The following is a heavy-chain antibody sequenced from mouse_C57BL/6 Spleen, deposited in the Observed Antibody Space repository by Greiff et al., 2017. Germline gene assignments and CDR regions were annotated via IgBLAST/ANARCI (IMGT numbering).Heavy chain of an antibody. CDR1: GYTFTSYW. CDR3: ARGNDYDPFAY. Sequence: QVQLKQPGAELVMPGASVKLSCKASGYTFTSYWMHWVKQRPGQGLEWIGEIDPSDSYTNYNQKFKGKSTLTVDKSSSTAYMQLSSLTSEDSAVYYCARGNDYDPFAYWGQGTLVTVSA. V-gene: IGHV1-69*01. CDR2: IDPSDSYT. D-gene: IGHD2-4*01. J-gene: IGHJ3*01.